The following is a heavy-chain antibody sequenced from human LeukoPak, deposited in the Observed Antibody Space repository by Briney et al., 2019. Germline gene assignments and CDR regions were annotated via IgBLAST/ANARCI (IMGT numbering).Heavy chain of an antibody. CDR1: GDSFSIYY. CDR3: ARGPTTMTRGFDY. J-gene: IGHJ4*02. V-gene: IGHV4-4*07. D-gene: IGHD4-11*01. Sequence: PSETLSLTCTVSGDSFSIYYWSWIRQPAGKGLEWIGRIYTSGSTNYNPSLKSRVTMSVDTSKNQFSLRLSSVTAADTAVYYCARGPTTMTRGFDYWGQGTLVTVSS. CDR2: IYTSGST.